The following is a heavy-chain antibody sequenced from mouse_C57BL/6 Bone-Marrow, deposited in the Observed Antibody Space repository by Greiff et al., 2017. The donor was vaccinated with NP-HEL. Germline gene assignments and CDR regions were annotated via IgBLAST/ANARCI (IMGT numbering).Heavy chain of an antibody. CDR1: GYTFTTYP. V-gene: IGHV1-47*01. J-gene: IGHJ3*01. CDR2: FHPYNDDT. D-gene: IGHD2-1*01. Sequence: VHLVESGAELVKPGASVKMSCKASGYTFTTYPIEWMKQNHGKSLEWIGNFHPYNDDTKYNEKFKGKATLTVEKSSSTVYLELSRLTSDDSAVYYCERRGGNYEKWFACWGQGTLVTVSA. CDR3: ERRGGNYEKWFAC.